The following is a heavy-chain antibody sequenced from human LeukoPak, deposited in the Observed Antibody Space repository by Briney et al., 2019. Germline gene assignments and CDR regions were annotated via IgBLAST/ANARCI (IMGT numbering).Heavy chain of an antibody. V-gene: IGHV3-7*01. CDR3: ARGYDSPGTFDY. CDR1: GFTFSRYW. J-gene: IGHJ4*02. CDR2: IKRDGSDK. D-gene: IGHD3-3*01. Sequence: GGSLRLSCAASGFTFSRYWMSWVRQAPGKGLEWAAHIKRDGSDKYYVDSVKGRFTISRDNAKNSLYLQMNSLRAEDTAVYYCARGYDSPGTFDYWGQGTLVTVSS.